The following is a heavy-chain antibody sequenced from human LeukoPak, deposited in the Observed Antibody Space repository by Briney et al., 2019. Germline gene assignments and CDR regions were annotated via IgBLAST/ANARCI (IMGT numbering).Heavy chain of an antibody. D-gene: IGHD3-9*01. V-gene: IGHV1-8*01. CDR1: GYTFTSYD. J-gene: IGHJ6*02. CDR2: TNPNSGNT. CDR3: ARGKLTGYYTNYYYGMDV. Sequence: ASVKVSCKASGYTFTSYDINWVRQATGQGLEWMGWTNPNSGNTGYAQKFQGRVTMTRNTSISTAYMELSSLRSEDTAVYYCARGKLTGYYTNYYYGMDVWGQGTTVTVSS.